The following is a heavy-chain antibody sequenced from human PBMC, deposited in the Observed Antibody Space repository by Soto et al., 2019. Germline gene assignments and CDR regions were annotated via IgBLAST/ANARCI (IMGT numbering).Heavy chain of an antibody. CDR3: AKRDSGSGRSPPLINY. Sequence: QLLESGGGLVQPGGSLRLSCAASGFTFSSDSMNCVRQAPGKGLQWVATVGGGGDNRFYADSVKGRFTISRDDSQNMVFLQMNSLRPEDTAVYFCAKRDSGSGRSPPLINYWGQGTLVTVSS. D-gene: IGHD3-10*01. J-gene: IGHJ4*02. CDR1: GFTFSSDS. CDR2: VGGGGDNR. V-gene: IGHV3-23*01.